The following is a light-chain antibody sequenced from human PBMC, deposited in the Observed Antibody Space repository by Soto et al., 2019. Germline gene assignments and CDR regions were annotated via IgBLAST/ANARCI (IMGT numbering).Light chain of an antibody. CDR3: CSYAGSSTYV. CDR2: EVS. CDR1: SSDVGVYNL. V-gene: IGLV2-23*02. J-gene: IGLJ1*01. Sequence: QTASVSGSPGQSITISCTGTSSDVGVYNLVSWYQQHPGKAPKLMIYEVSKRPSGVSNRFSGSKSGNTASLTISGLQAEDEADYYCCSYAGSSTYVFGTGTKLTVL.